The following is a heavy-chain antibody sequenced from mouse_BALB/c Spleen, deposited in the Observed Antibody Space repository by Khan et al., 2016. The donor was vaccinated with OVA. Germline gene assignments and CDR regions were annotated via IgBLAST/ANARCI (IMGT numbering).Heavy chain of an antibody. CDR2: INTYTGET. CDR1: GYTFTNYG. V-gene: IGHV9-1*02. Sequence: QIQLVQSGPELKKPGETVKISCKASGYTFTNYGMNWVKQAPGKGLKWMGWINTYTGETTYADDFKGRFAFSLETSASTAFLQINNLKNEDMATYFCARSNSDWYFDGWGAGTTVTVSS. J-gene: IGHJ1*01. CDR3: ARSNSDWYFDG. D-gene: IGHD4-1*02.